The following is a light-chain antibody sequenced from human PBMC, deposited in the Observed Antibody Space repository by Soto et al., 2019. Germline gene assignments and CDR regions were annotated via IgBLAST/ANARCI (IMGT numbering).Light chain of an antibody. Sequence: EVVLTQSPGTLSLSPGERATLSCTASQSVSSSYLAWYQQKPGQAPRLLIYGASSRATGISDRFSGSGSWTDFTVTISRLEPEDFAVYYCQQYGSSPPYTFGQGTKLEIK. CDR2: GAS. CDR1: QSVSSSY. J-gene: IGKJ2*01. CDR3: QQYGSSPPYT. V-gene: IGKV3-20*01.